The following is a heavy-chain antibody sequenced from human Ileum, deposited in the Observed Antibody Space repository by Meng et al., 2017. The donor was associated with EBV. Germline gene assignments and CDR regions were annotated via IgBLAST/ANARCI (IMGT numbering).Heavy chain of an antibody. V-gene: IGHV4-61*08. CDR2: LSYTGST. CDR3: ARERGGGDRGVQ. Sequence: HVQLQASRPGLLTPSAPLSLSCSVSNGSVISYGYYCTWIRQPPGKGLEWIGYLSYTGSTNYKSTLKSRVTTSVDKSKNQFSLKLSSVTAADTAVYYCARERGGGDRGVQGGQGTLVTVSS. D-gene: IGHD2-21*02. J-gene: IGHJ4*02. CDR1: NGSVISYGYY.